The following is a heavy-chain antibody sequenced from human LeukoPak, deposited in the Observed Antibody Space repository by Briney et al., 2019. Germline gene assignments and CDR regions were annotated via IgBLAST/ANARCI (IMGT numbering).Heavy chain of an antibody. D-gene: IGHD6-13*01. Sequence: ASVKVSCKASGYTFTGYYMHWVRQAPGQGLEWMGWISPNSGGTNYAQKFQGRVTMTRDTSISTAYMELSRLRSDDTAVYYCARDKEYSSSWYVWFDPWGQGTLVTVSS. CDR1: GYTFTGYY. V-gene: IGHV1-2*02. CDR2: ISPNSGGT. J-gene: IGHJ5*02. CDR3: ARDKEYSSSWYVWFDP.